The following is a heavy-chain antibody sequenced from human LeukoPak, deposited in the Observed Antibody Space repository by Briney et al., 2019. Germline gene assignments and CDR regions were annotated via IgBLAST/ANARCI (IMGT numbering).Heavy chain of an antibody. Sequence: GGSLRLSCVASGFTFSKYTMSWVRQAPGKGLEWVSGIYGGGSGSTFYAESVKGRFTISRDNSKNTLYLQMNSLRAEDTAVYYCAKILVRGVIITALDAFDIWGQGTMVTVSS. V-gene: IGHV3-23*01. CDR2: IYGGGSGST. CDR3: AKILVRGVIITALDAFDI. CDR1: GFTFSKYT. J-gene: IGHJ3*02. D-gene: IGHD3-10*01.